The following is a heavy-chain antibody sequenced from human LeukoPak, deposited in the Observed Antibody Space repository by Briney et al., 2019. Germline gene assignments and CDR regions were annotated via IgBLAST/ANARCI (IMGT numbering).Heavy chain of an antibody. D-gene: IGHD4-23*01. V-gene: IGHV3-74*01. CDR2: IASDGSST. CDR1: GFTFTSYS. CDR3: ARGRPHGNDY. Sequence: GGSLRLSCAASGFTFTSYSMNWVRQAPGKGLVWVSRIASDGSSTTYADSVKGRFSISGDNAKNTLYLQMNSLRVEDTAVYYCARGRPHGNDYWGQGTLVTVSS. J-gene: IGHJ4*02.